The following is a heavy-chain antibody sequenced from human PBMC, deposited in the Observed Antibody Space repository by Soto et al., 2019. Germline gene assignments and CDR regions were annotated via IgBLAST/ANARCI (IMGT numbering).Heavy chain of an antibody. Sequence: QVQVQESGPGLVKPSQTLTLTCTVSGGSISSGGYYWTWIRQHPGKGLEWLGNVHYSGTTYYNPSLKGRVTISVDTSKNHFSLKLSSVTAADTAVYYCARDRKTWCSGNTCYEQDAFDIWGQGTMVTVSS. D-gene: IGHD2-2*01. V-gene: IGHV4-31*03. CDR1: GGSISSGGYY. J-gene: IGHJ3*02. CDR3: ARDRKTWCSGNTCYEQDAFDI. CDR2: VHYSGTT.